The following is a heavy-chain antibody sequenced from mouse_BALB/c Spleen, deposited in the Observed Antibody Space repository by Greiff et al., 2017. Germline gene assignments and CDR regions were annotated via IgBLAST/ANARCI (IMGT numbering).Heavy chain of an antibody. V-gene: IGHV5-12-2*01. D-gene: IGHD2-3*01. J-gene: IGHJ2*01. Sequence: EVKLVESGGGLVQPGGSLKLSCAASGFTFSSYTMSWVRQTPEQRLEWVEYISNGGGSTYYPDTVKGRFTISRDNAKNTLYLQMSSLKSEDTAMYYCARIDGYYFDDWGEGTTRTVAS. CDR1: GFTFSSYT. CDR3: ARIDGYYFDD. CDR2: ISNGGGST.